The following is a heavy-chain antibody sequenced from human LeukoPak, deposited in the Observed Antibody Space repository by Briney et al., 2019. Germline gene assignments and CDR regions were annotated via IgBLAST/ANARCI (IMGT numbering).Heavy chain of an antibody. CDR1: GGSISSGSYY. Sequence: PSETLSLTCTVSGGSISSGSYYWSWIRQPAGKGLEWIGRIYSSGSTNYNPSLKSRVTISLDTSKNQFSLKLSSVTAADTAVYYCARGYSGPGYVMDVWGKGTTVTVSS. J-gene: IGHJ6*03. CDR2: IYSSGST. D-gene: IGHD2-15*01. CDR3: ARGYSGPGYVMDV. V-gene: IGHV4-61*02.